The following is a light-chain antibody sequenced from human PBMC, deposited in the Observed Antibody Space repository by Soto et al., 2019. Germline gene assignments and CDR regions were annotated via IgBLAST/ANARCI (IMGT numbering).Light chain of an antibody. CDR1: QSINSSY. CDR2: GPS. V-gene: IGKV3-20*01. Sequence: VLTQSPGTLSLSPGERATISCRASQSINSSYLAWYQHKPGQAPRLLFYGPSSRATGLPHRFSGGASGTDFSLTSSRLEPDDCGVYYCQQNGGSPPYTFGQGTRLESK. J-gene: IGKJ2*01. CDR3: QQNGGSPPYT.